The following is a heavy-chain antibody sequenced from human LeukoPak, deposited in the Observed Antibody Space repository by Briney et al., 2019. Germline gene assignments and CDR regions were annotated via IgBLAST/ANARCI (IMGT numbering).Heavy chain of an antibody. CDR2: ISGSGGST. D-gene: IGHD2-2*01. CDR1: GFTFSSYA. J-gene: IGHJ4*02. CDR3: ARGPRRYCSSTSCRPSSYYFDY. Sequence: GGCLRLSCAASGFTFSSYAMSWVRQAPGKGLEWVSAISGSGGSTYYADSVKGRFTISRDNSKNTLYLQMNSLRAEDTAVYYCARGPRRYCSSTSCRPSSYYFDYWGQGTLVTVSS. V-gene: IGHV3-23*01.